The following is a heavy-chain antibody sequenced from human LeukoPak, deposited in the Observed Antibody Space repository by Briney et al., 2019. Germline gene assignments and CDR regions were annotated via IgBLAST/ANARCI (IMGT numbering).Heavy chain of an antibody. V-gene: IGHV3-23*01. CDR2: ISGSGGST. Sequence: GGSLRLSCAASGFTFSSYAMSWVRQAPGKGLEWVSAISGSGGSTYYADSVKGRFTISRDNSKNTLYLQMNSLRAEDTAVYYCAKGLDVLLWFGESSYGMDVWGQGTTVTVSS. CDR3: AKGLDVLLWFGESSYGMDV. CDR1: GFTFSSYA. J-gene: IGHJ6*02. D-gene: IGHD3-10*01.